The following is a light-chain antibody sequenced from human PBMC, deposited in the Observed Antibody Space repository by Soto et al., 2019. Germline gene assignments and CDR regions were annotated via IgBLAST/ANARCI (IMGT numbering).Light chain of an antibody. CDR2: GVS. J-gene: IGKJ5*01. CDR1: QSVTSN. Sequence: EIVMTQSPATLSVSLGERATLSCRASQSVTSNLAWYQQKPGQAPRLLIYGVSTRATGIPARFSGSGSGTEFTLTISSLQSEDFAVYYCQQYNSEITFGQGTRLEIK. CDR3: QQYNSEIT. V-gene: IGKV3-15*01.